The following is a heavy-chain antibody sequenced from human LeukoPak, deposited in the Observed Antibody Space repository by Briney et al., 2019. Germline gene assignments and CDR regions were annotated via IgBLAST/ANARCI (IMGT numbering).Heavy chain of an antibody. D-gene: IGHD3-22*01. J-gene: IGHJ3*02. CDR3: ASLNYYDSRDAFDI. Sequence: ASVKVSCKASGYTFTGYYMHWVRQAPGQGLEWMGWTNPNSGGTNYAQKFQGRVTMTRDTSISTAYMELSRLRSDDTAVYYCASLNYYDSRDAFDIWGQGTMVTVSS. CDR2: TNPNSGGT. CDR1: GYTFTGYY. V-gene: IGHV1-2*02.